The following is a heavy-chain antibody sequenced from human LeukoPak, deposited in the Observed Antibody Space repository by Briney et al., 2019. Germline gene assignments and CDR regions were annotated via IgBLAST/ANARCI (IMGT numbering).Heavy chain of an antibody. V-gene: IGHV4-34*01. J-gene: IGHJ4*02. CDR3: ARGLGSGSYFGY. D-gene: IGHD3-10*01. Sequence: SETLSLTCAVYGGSFSGYYWTWIRQPPGKGLEWIGEINPSGSTNYNPSLKSRVTTSVDTSKSQFSLKLNSLTAADTALYYCARGLGSGSYFGYWGQGTLVTVSS. CDR1: GGSFSGYY. CDR2: INPSGST.